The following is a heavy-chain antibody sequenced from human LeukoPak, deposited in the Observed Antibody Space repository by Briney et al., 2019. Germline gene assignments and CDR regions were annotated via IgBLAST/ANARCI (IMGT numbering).Heavy chain of an antibody. J-gene: IGHJ4*02. CDR3: TTDMGCSGTGCYR. D-gene: IGHD2-15*01. Sequence: AGGSLRLSCAASGFTFSNAWMSWVRHAPGRGLEWLGRIKGKSEGGTTECGAPVKGRFTISRDDSKNILYLQVSSLTSEDTGVYYCTTDMGCSGTGCYRWGQGTLVTVSS. CDR1: GFTFSNAW. V-gene: IGHV3-15*01. CDR2: IKGKSEGGTT.